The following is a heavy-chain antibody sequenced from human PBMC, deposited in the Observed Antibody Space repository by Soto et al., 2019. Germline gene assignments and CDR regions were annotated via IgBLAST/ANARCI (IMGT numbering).Heavy chain of an antibody. D-gene: IGHD4-17*01. V-gene: IGHV3-72*01. CDR1: GFTFSDHY. CDR3: ARGPHSRVTTGYYYGMDV. Sequence: EVQLVESGGGLVQPRGSLRLSCAASGFTFSDHYMDWVRQAPGKGLEWVGRTRNKANSYTTEYAASVKGRFTISRDDSXXSXXRQMNSLKTEDTAVYYCARGPHSRVTTGYYYGMDVWGQGTTVTVSS. J-gene: IGHJ6*02. CDR2: TRNKANSYTT.